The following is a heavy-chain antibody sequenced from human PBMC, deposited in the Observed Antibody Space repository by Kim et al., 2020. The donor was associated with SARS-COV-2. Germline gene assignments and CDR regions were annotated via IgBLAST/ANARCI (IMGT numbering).Heavy chain of an antibody. Sequence: SETLSLTCTVSGGSISSSSYYWGWIRQPPGKGLEWIGSIYYSGSTYYNPSLKSRVTISVDTSKNQFSLKLSSVTAADTAVYYCARLPASCGGDCYTNFDYWGQGTLVTVSS. CDR2: IYYSGST. J-gene: IGHJ4*02. D-gene: IGHD2-21*02. CDR3: ARLPASCGGDCYTNFDY. V-gene: IGHV4-39*01. CDR1: GGSISSSSYY.